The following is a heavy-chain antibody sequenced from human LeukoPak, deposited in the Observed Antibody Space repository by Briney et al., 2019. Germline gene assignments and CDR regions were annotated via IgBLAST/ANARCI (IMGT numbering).Heavy chain of an antibody. D-gene: IGHD1-7*01. J-gene: IGHJ4*02. CDR1: GGSISSSSYY. Sequence: SETLSLTCTVSGGSISSSSYYWGWIRQPPGKELEWIGSIYYSGSTYYNPSLKSRVTISVDTSKNQFSLRLSSVTAADTAVYYCARLTSWNYVYWGQGTLVTVSS. CDR3: ARLTSWNYVY. CDR2: IYYSGST. V-gene: IGHV4-39*01.